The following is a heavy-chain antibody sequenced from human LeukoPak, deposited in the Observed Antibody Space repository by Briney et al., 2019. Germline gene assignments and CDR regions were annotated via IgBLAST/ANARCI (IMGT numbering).Heavy chain of an antibody. CDR1: GYIFTSYW. V-gene: IGHV5-10-1*01. J-gene: IGHJ4*02. D-gene: IGHD6-13*01. CDR3: ARHTSPSIAAGDY. CDR2: IDPSDSYT. Sequence: GESLKISCKGSGYIFTSYWISWVRQMPGKGLEWMGRIDPSDSYTNYSPSFQGHVTISADKSISTAYLQWSSLKASDTAMYYCARHTSPSIAAGDYWGQGTLVTVSS.